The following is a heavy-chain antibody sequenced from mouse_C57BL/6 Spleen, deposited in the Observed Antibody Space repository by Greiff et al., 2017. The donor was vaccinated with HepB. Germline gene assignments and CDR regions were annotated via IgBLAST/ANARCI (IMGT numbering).Heavy chain of an antibody. D-gene: IGHD2-1*01. CDR2: IYPGDGDT. J-gene: IGHJ4*01. V-gene: IGHV1-82*01. Sequence: VQLVESGPELVKPGASVKISCKASGYAFSSSWMNWVKQRPGKGLEWIGRIYPGDGDTNYNGKFKGKATLTADKSSSTAYMQLSSLTSEDSAVYFCARDGNYHYYAMDYWGQGTSVTVSS. CDR3: ARDGNYHYYAMDY. CDR1: GYAFSSSW.